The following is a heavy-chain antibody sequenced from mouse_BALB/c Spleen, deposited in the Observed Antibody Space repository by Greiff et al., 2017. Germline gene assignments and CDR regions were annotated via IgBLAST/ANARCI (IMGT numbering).Heavy chain of an antibody. Sequence: EVKLEESGGGLVQPGGSLKLSCAASGFTFSSYTMSWVRQTPEKRLEWVAYISNGGGSTYYPDTVKGRFTISRDNAKNTLYLQMSSLKSEDTAMYYCARQGGYGAFAYWGQGTLVTVSA. CDR1: GFTFSSYT. J-gene: IGHJ3*01. CDR2: ISNGGGST. CDR3: ARQGGYGAFAY. V-gene: IGHV5-12-2*01. D-gene: IGHD2-2*01.